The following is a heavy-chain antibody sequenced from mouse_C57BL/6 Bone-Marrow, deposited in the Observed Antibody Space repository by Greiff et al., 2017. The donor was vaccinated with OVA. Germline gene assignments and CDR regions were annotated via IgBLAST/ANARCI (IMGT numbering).Heavy chain of an antibody. V-gene: IGHV1-53*01. J-gene: IGHJ4*01. D-gene: IGHD2-3*01. CDR2: INPSNGGT. CDR3: ARGRWLRAMDY. CDR1: GYTFTSYW. Sequence: QVQLQQPGTELVKPGASVKLSCKASGYTFTSYWMHWVKQRPGQGLEWIGNINPSNGGTNYNEKFKSKATLTVDKSSSTAYMQISSLSSEDSAVYYCARGRWLRAMDYWGQGTSVTVSS.